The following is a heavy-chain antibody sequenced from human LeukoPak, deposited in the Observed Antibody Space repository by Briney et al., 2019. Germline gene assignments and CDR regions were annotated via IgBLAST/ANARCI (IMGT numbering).Heavy chain of an antibody. V-gene: IGHV4-39*07. CDR2: IYYSGST. J-gene: IGHJ6*03. CDR1: GGSISSSSYY. CDR3: ARDKRWAAANVAPYYYYYMDV. D-gene: IGHD6-13*01. Sequence: SETLSLTCTVSGGSISSSSYYWGWIRQPPGKGLQWIGSIYYSGSTYYNPSLKSRVTIPVDRSKNQFSLKLSSVTAADTAVYYCARDKRWAAANVAPYYYYYMDVWGKGTTVTVSS.